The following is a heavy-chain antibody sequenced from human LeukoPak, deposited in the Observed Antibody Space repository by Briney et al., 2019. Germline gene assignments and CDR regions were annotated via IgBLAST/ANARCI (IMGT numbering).Heavy chain of an antibody. D-gene: IGHD5-12*01. CDR3: ARVNKDIVATKDYYGMDV. CDR1: GFTVSSNY. V-gene: IGHV3-53*01. J-gene: IGHJ6*02. Sequence: GGSLRLSCAASGFTVSSNYMSWVRQAPGKGLEWVSVIYSGGSTYYADSVKGRFTISRDNSKNTLYFQMNSLRAEDTAVYYCARVNKDIVATKDYYGMDVWGQGTTVTVSS. CDR2: IYSGGST.